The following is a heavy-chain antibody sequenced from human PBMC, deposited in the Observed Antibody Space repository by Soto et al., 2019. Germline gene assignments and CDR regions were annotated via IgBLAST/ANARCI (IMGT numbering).Heavy chain of an antibody. Sequence: PGGSLRPSYSTSGFPFSSYAMHGVREASETRLEGVEGISYDGSNKYYADSAKGRFTISRDHSRITLYLQMNSQTAEDTALSNYPRAPSSGWELDYWGQGXLVT. CDR2: ISYDGSNK. CDR3: PRAPSSGWELDY. D-gene: IGHD6-19*01. CDR1: GFPFSSYA. J-gene: IGHJ4*02. V-gene: IGHV3-30-3*01.